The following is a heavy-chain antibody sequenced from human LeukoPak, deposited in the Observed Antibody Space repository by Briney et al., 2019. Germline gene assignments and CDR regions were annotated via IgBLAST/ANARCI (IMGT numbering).Heavy chain of an antibody. J-gene: IGHJ5*02. V-gene: IGHV4-34*01. CDR1: GGSFSGYY. CDR3: ARGRLRYFDWSNWFDP. CDR2: INHSGST. D-gene: IGHD3-9*01. Sequence: PSETLSLTCAVYGGSFSGYYWSWIRQPPGKGLEWIGEINHSGSTNYNPSLKSRVTISVDTSRNQFSLKLSSVTAADTAVYYCARGRLRYFDWSNWFDPWGQGTLVTVSS.